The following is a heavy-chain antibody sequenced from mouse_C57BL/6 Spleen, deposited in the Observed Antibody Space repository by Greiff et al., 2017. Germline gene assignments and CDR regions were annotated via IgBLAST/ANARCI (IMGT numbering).Heavy chain of an antibody. V-gene: IGHV1-74*01. D-gene: IGHD1-1*01. CDR1: GYTFTSYW. CDR3: ARKNYYGSSGAMDY. Sequence: QVQLQQPGAELVKPGASVKVSCKASGYTFTSYWMHWVKQRPGQGLEWIGRIHPSDSDTNYNQKFKGKATLTVDTSSSTAYMELHSLTSEDSAVYFCARKNYYGSSGAMDYWGQGISVTVSS. J-gene: IGHJ4*01. CDR2: IHPSDSDT.